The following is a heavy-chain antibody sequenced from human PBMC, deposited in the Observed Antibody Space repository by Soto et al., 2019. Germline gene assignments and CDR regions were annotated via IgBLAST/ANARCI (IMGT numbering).Heavy chain of an antibody. Sequence: QVQLVQSGAEVKKPGASVKVSCKASGYTFTSYGISWVRQAPGQGLEWMGWISAYNGNTNYAQKLQGRVTMTTDTSTSTAYMELRSLRSDDTAVYYCARDGEYNWNDGPAYWFDPWGQGTLVTVSS. J-gene: IGHJ5*02. CDR2: ISAYNGNT. D-gene: IGHD1-1*01. CDR3: ARDGEYNWNDGPAYWFDP. V-gene: IGHV1-18*01. CDR1: GYTFTSYG.